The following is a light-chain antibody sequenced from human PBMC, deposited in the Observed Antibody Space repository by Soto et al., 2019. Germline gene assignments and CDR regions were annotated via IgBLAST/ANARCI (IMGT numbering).Light chain of an antibody. CDR1: NSDVGGYNY. CDR3: SSYTGSSTHV. J-gene: IGLJ1*01. V-gene: IGLV2-14*01. Sequence: ALTQPASVSGSPGQSITISCTGTNSDVGGYNYVSWYQQHPGKAPKLMIYEVSNRPSGVSNRFSASKSGNTASLTISGLQAEDEADYYCSSYTGSSTHVFGTGTKVTVL. CDR2: EVS.